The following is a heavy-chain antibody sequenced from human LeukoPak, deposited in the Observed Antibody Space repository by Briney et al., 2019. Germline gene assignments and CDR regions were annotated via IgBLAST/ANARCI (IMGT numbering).Heavy chain of an antibody. CDR2: ISAYNGNT. D-gene: IGHD2-2*02. V-gene: IGHV1-18*01. CDR1: GYTFTSYG. CDR3: ARDLVYCSSTSCYTGLDY. Sequence: ASVKVSCKASGYTFTSYGISWVRQAPGQGLEWMGWISAYNGNTNYAQKLQGRVTMTTDTSTSTAYTELRSLRSDDTAVYYCARDLVYCSSTSCYTGLDYWGQGTLVTVSS. J-gene: IGHJ4*02.